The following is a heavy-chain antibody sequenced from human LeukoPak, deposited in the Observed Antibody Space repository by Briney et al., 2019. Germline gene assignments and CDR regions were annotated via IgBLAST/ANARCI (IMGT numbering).Heavy chain of an antibody. V-gene: IGHV4-34*01. CDR3: ARYTPSSDCSGGSCHLDY. J-gene: IGHJ4*02. D-gene: IGHD2-15*01. CDR1: GGSFSGHY. CDR2: INHSGST. Sequence: SETLSLTCAVYGGSFSGHYWSWIRQPPGKGLEWLGEINHSGSTNYNPSLKSRVTISVDTSKNQFSLKLTSVTAADTAVYYCARYTPSSDCSGGSCHLDYWGQGTLVTVSS.